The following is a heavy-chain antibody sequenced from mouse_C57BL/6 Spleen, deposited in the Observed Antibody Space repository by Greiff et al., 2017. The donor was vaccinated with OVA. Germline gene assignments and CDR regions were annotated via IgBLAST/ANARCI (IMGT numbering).Heavy chain of an antibody. Sequence: VQLKESGTVLVRPGASVKMSCKTSGYTFTSYWMHWVKQRPGQGLEWIGAIYPGNSDTSYNQKFKGKAKLTAATSAITAYMELSSLTNEDSAVYYCTRSYPTGTGAMDYWGQGTSVTVSS. CDR2: IYPGNSDT. D-gene: IGHD4-1*02. V-gene: IGHV1-5*01. CDR1: GYTFTSYW. CDR3: TRSYPTGTGAMDY. J-gene: IGHJ4*01.